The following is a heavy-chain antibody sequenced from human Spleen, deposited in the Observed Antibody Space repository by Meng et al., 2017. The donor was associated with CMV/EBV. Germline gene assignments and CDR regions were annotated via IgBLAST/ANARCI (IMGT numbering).Heavy chain of an antibody. D-gene: IGHD3-16*01. Sequence: AFHNYALSWVRQAPGQGLAWMGGFIPVFGAPDYAQKFQGRLTIATDESTSSASMELSGLRFEDTAVYFCARGPKIPLGGVNLWPLEHWGQGSLVTVSS. V-gene: IGHV1-69*05. J-gene: IGHJ4*02. CDR1: AFHNYA. CDR3: ARGPKIPLGGVNLWPLEH. CDR2: FIPVFGAP.